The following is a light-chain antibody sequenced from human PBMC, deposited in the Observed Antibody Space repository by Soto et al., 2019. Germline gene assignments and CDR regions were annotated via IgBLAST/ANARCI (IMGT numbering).Light chain of an antibody. V-gene: IGLV2-8*01. CDR1: SSDVGGYNY. Sequence: QSALTQPPSASGSRGQSVTISCTGTSSDVGGYNYVSWYQQHPGKAPKLMIYEVSKRPSGVPDRFSGSKSGNTASLTVSGLPPEDEADYYCSSYAGSNNLGVFGGGTKLTVL. CDR3: SSYAGSNNLGV. J-gene: IGLJ3*02. CDR2: EVS.